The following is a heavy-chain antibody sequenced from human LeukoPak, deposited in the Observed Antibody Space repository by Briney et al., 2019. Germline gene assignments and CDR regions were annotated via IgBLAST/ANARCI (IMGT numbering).Heavy chain of an antibody. J-gene: IGHJ6*03. CDR2: IYPGDSDT. Sequence: GESLKISCKGSGYSFTSYWIGWVRQIPGKGLEWMEIIYPGDSDTRYSPSFQGQVTISADKSISTAYLQWSSLKASDTAMYYCARVRADSRLDYYYMDVWGKGTTVTVSS. CDR1: GYSFTSYW. D-gene: IGHD4-11*01. V-gene: IGHV5-51*01. CDR3: ARVRADSRLDYYYMDV.